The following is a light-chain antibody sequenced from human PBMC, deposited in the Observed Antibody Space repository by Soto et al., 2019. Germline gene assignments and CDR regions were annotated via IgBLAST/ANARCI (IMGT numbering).Light chain of an antibody. Sequence: DFQMTQSPSTLSASVGDRVTITCRASQSISTWLAWYQQKPGRAPKLLIYDGSSLESGVPSRFSGRRSGTEFTLTISGLQADDFATYYCQQYYIYPRTFGQGTKVEIK. V-gene: IGKV1-5*01. CDR1: QSISTW. CDR2: DGS. J-gene: IGKJ1*01. CDR3: QQYYIYPRT.